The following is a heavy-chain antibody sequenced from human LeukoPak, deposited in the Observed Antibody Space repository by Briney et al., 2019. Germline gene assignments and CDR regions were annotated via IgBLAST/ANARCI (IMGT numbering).Heavy chain of an antibody. CDR1: GGSFSGYY. V-gene: IGHV4-34*01. J-gene: IGHJ4*02. CDR2: INHSGST. CDR3: ARGLGLGYSYDPRSYYFDY. Sequence: PSETLSLTCSVYGGSFSGYYWSWIRQPPGKGLEWIGEINHSGSTNYNPSLKSRVTISVDTSKNQFSLKLSSVTAADTAVYYCARGLGLGYSYDPRSYYFDYWGQGTLVTVSS. D-gene: IGHD5-18*01.